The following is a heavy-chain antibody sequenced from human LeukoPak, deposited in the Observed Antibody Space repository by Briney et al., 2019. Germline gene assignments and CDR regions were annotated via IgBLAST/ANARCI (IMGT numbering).Heavy chain of an antibody. CDR1: GFTFGDYA. V-gene: IGHV3-49*04. D-gene: IGHD3-16*01. Sequence: GGSLRLSCTTSGFTFGDYAMSWVRQAPGKGLEWVGFIRSKAYGGTTEYAASVKVRFTISRDDSRRIVYLQMNSLKTEDTAVYYCTREGRGSDAFDYWGQGTLVTVSS. CDR3: TREGRGSDAFDY. J-gene: IGHJ4*02. CDR2: IRSKAYGGTT.